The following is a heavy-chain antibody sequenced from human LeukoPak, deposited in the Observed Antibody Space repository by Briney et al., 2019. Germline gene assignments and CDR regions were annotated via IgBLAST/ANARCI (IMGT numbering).Heavy chain of an antibody. Sequence: ASVNVSCKASGYTFTNYFMHWVRLAPGQGLVWVGIINPSGGSTNYAQKFQGRVTMTSDTSKSTVYMELRSLRSEDTAVYYCARVSGYCSGGTCYGLPSHGLDVWGQGTPVTVSS. J-gene: IGHJ6*02. CDR1: GYTFTNYF. CDR3: ARVSGYCSGGTCYGLPSHGLDV. V-gene: IGHV1-46*01. D-gene: IGHD2-15*01. CDR2: INPSGGST.